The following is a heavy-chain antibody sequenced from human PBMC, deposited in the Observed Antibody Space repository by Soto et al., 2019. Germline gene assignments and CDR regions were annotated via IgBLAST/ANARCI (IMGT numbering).Heavy chain of an antibody. Sequence: QVQLQQWGAGLLKPSETLSLTCAVSGVSFGPYYWSWIRQPPGKGLEWIGESNHSGSTNYNPSLKSRVTISVDTSKKQFSLQLTSVTAADTAVYYCARLTNLGTVDFWGQGTLVTVSS. V-gene: IGHV4-34*01. CDR3: ARLTNLGTVDF. CDR1: GVSFGPYY. J-gene: IGHJ4*02. D-gene: IGHD7-27*01. CDR2: SNHSGST.